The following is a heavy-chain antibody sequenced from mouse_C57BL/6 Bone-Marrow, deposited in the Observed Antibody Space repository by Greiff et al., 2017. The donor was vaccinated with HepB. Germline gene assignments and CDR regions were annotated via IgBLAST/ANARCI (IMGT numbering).Heavy chain of an antibody. J-gene: IGHJ3*01. Sequence: DVQLVESGGGLVKPGGSLKLSCAASGFTFSSYAMSWVRQTPEKRLEWVATISDGGSYTYYPDNVKGRFTISRDNAKNNLYLQMSHLKSEDTAMYYCASLSNYAWFAYWGQGTPVTVSA. V-gene: IGHV5-4*01. CDR2: ISDGGSYT. CDR1: GFTFSSYA. D-gene: IGHD2-5*01. CDR3: ASLSNYAWFAY.